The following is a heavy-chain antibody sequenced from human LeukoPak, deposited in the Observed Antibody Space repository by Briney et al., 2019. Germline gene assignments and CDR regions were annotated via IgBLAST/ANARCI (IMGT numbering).Heavy chain of an antibody. CDR3: ARDERRGIVVVPAALNP. V-gene: IGHV1-18*01. D-gene: IGHD2-2*01. CDR1: GYTFTSYG. CDR2: ISAYNGNT. J-gene: IGHJ5*02. Sequence: ASVKVSCKASGYTFTSYGISWVRPAPGQGRAWMGWISAYNGNTNYAQKLQGRVTMTTDTSTSTAYMELRSLRSDDTAVYYCARDERRGIVVVPAALNPWGQGTLVTVSS.